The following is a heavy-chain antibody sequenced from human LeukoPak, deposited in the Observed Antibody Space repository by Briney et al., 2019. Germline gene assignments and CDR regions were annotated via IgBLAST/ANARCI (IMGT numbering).Heavy chain of an antibody. D-gene: IGHD6-19*01. CDR1: GFTFSSYG. V-gene: IGHV3-30*18. CDR3: AKPVRYSSGWYFDY. Sequence: GGSLRLSCAASGFTFSSYGMHWVRQAPGKGLEWVAVISYDGSNKYYADSVKGRFTISRDNSKNTLYPQMNSLRAEDTAVYYCAKPVRYSSGWYFDYWGQGTLVTVSS. J-gene: IGHJ4*02. CDR2: ISYDGSNK.